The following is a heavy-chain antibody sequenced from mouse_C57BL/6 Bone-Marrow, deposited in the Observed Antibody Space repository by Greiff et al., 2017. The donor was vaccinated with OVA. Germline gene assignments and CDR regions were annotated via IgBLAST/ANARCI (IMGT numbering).Heavy chain of an antibody. Sequence: QVQLQQPGAELVMPGASVKLSCKASGYTFTSYWMHWVKQRPGQGLEWIGEIDPSDSYTNYNQKFKGKSTWTVDKSSSTAYMQLSSLTSEDSAVYYCARWGYYGNYLFAYWGQGTLVTVSA. D-gene: IGHD2-1*01. CDR3: ARWGYYGNYLFAY. CDR2: IDPSDSYT. CDR1: GYTFTSYW. V-gene: IGHV1-69*01. J-gene: IGHJ3*01.